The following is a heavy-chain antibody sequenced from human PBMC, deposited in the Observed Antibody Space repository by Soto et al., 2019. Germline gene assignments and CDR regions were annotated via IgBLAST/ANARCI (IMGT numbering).Heavy chain of an antibody. D-gene: IGHD3-3*01. CDR3: ARDREYYDFWSGYYKDYYYGMDV. J-gene: IGHJ6*02. CDR2: IWYDGSNK. V-gene: IGHV3-33*01. Sequence: GGSLRLCCAASGFTFSSYGMHWVRQAPGKGLESVAVIWYDGSNKYYADSVKGRFTISRDNSKNTLYLQMNSLRAEDTAVYYCARDREYYDFWSGYYKDYYYGMDVWGQGTTVTVS. CDR1: GFTFSSYG.